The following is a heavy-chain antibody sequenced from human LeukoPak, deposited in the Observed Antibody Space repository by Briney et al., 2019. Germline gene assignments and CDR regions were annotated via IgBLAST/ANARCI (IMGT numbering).Heavy chain of an antibody. CDR3: ARDPRFYTPFLMIDEGYFDY. J-gene: IGHJ4*02. Sequence: GASVKVSCKASGYTFTSYYMHWVRQAPGQGLEWMGWISAYNGNTNYAQKLQGRVTMTTDTSTSTAYMELRSLRSDDTAVYYCARDPRFYTPFLMIDEGYFDYWGQGTLVTVSS. CDR1: GYTFTSYY. CDR2: ISAYNGNT. D-gene: IGHD3-22*01. V-gene: IGHV1-18*04.